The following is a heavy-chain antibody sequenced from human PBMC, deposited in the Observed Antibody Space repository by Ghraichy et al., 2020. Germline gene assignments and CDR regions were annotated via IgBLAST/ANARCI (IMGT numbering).Heavy chain of an antibody. CDR1: GGSISSSSYY. V-gene: IGHV4-39*02. CDR3: AREAIVVVAATPYYYYGMDV. CDR2: IYYSGST. D-gene: IGHD2-15*01. J-gene: IGHJ6*02. Sequence: SETLSLTCTVSGGSISSSSYYWGWIRQPPGKGLEWIGSIYYSGSTYYNPSLKSRVTISVDTSKNQFSLKLSSVTAADTAVYYCAREAIVVVAATPYYYYGMDVWGQGTTVTVSS.